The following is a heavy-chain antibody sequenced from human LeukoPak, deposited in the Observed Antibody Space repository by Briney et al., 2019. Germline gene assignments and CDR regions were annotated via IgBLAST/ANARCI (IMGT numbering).Heavy chain of an antibody. CDR2: TWYDGSYK. D-gene: IGHD1-26*01. CDR3: ARQFDGSHPNAFDI. J-gene: IGHJ3*02. Sequence: GGSLRLSCAASGFTFSTYGMHWVRQAPGKRLEWVAVTWYDGSYKYYGDSVKGRSTISRDNSKNTLYLQMASLRVEDTAVYYCARQFDGSHPNAFDIWGQGTMVTASS. CDR1: GFTFSTYG. V-gene: IGHV3-33*01.